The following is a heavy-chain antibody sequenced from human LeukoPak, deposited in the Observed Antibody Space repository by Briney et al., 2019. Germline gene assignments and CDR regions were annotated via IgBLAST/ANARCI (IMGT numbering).Heavy chain of an antibody. CDR2: IYTGDSDT. D-gene: IGHD3-10*01. CDR1: GSNFISYW. Sequence: GAPLQISCEGSGSNFISYWIGWVRQVPGKGLEWMGIIYTGDSDTRYSPSFQGQVTISADKSISTAYLQWSSLKASYTAMYYCARSRSYYYVSGSYYNEDSWFDPWGQGTLVTVSS. CDR3: ARSRSYYYVSGSYYNEDSWFDP. V-gene: IGHV5-51*01. J-gene: IGHJ5*02.